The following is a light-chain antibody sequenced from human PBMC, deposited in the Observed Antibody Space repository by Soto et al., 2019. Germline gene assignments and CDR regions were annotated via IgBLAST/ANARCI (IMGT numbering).Light chain of an antibody. CDR3: CSYAGGNSLV. CDR2: DVI. CDR1: SSDVGGSNY. J-gene: IGLJ2*01. Sequence: QSALTRPPSASGSPGQSVTISCTGTSSDVGGSNYVSWYQQHPGKAPKLMIYDVIKRPSGVPDRFSGSKSGNTASLTVSGLQTEDEADYYCCSYAGGNSLVFGGGTKVTVL. V-gene: IGLV2-8*01.